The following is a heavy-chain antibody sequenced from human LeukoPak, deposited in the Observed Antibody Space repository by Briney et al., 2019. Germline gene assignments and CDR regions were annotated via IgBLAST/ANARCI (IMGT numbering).Heavy chain of an antibody. CDR3: ARDGGTHCSGGSCYISHDMDV. J-gene: IGHJ6*02. Sequence: SETLSLTCAVSGGSFSSYYWSWIRQPPGQGLEWIGEINHNVSTSYNAHLKRRVTISVDTSKNQFYLKLRTMTAAATAVYSCARDGGTHCSGGSCYISHDMDVWGQGTTVTVSS. CDR1: GGSFSSYY. D-gene: IGHD2-15*01. V-gene: IGHV4-34*01. CDR2: INHNVST.